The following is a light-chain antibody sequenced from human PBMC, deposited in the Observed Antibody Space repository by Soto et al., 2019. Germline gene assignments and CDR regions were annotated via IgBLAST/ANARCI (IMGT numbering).Light chain of an antibody. CDR3: SSCAGSDVL. Sequence: QSALTPPPSASGSPGQSVTISCTGTSSDVGGHNFVSWYQQHPGKAPKLIIYEVNKRPSGVPDRFSGSKSGNTASLTVSGLQAEDEADYYCSSCAGSDVLFGGGTKLTVL. J-gene: IGLJ2*01. CDR1: SSDVGGHNF. V-gene: IGLV2-8*01. CDR2: EVN.